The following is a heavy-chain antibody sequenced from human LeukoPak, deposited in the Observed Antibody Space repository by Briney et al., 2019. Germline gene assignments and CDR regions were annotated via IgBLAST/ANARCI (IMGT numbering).Heavy chain of an antibody. Sequence: PSETLSLTCTVSGDSITSSSYSWGWIRQPPGKGLEWIGSIYYTGSTYYNPSLNSRVTISVDTSKNQFSLKLTSVTAADTALYYCARHPYYYDESGYVHLDDFDYWGQGTLVTVSP. CDR2: IYYTGST. CDR3: ARHPYYYDESGYVHLDDFDY. V-gene: IGHV4-39*01. CDR1: GDSITSSSYS. J-gene: IGHJ4*02. D-gene: IGHD3-22*01.